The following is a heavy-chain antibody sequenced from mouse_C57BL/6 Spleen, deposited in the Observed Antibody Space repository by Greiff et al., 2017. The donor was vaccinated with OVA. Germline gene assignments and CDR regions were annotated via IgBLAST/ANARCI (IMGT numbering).Heavy chain of an antibody. J-gene: IGHJ1*03. V-gene: IGHV5-16*01. CDR1: GFTFSDYY. CDR3: ARVSYYHWYFDV. D-gene: IGHD2-10*01. Sequence: EVQVVESEGGLVQPGSSMKLSCTASGFTFSDYYMAWVRQVPEKGLEWVANINYDGSSTYYLDSLKSRFIISRDNAKNILYLQMSSLKSEDTATYYCARVSYYHWYFDVWGTGTTVTVSS. CDR2: INYDGSST.